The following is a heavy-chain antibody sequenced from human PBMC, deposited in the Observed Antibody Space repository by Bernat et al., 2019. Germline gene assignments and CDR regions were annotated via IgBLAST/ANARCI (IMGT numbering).Heavy chain of an antibody. CDR2: ISAYNGNT. J-gene: IGHJ4*02. CDR3: ERCCDFWSGYFFDD. V-gene: IGHV1-18*04. Sequence: QVQLVQSGAEVKKPGASVKVSCKASGYTFTSYGISWVRQAPGQGPEWMGWISAYNGNTYYAQKLQGRVTMSTDTATSTAYMGLRSLGSDDTAVYCGERCCDFWSGYFFDDWGQGTLVTVSS. D-gene: IGHD3-3*01. CDR1: GYTFTSYG.